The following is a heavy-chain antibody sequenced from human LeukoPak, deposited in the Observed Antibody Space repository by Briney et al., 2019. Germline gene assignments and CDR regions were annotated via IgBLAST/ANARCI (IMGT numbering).Heavy chain of an antibody. CDR3: ARAAQLLDAFDI. Sequence: PSETLSLTCTVSDGSISYYYWTWIRQPPGKGLEWIGYIHYSGSTNYNPSLKSRVTISVDTSKNEFSLKLRSVTAADTAVYYCARAAQLLDAFDIWGQGTMVTVSS. D-gene: IGHD5-24*01. CDR2: IHYSGST. J-gene: IGHJ3*02. V-gene: IGHV4-59*08. CDR1: DGSISYYY.